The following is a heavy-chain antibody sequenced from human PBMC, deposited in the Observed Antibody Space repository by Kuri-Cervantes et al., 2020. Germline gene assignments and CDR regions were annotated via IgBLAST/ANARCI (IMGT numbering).Heavy chain of an antibody. CDR3: ARHVGLGWFDP. Sequence: SETLSLTCTVSGGSISSYYWSWIRQPPGKGLEWIGSIYYSGSTYYNPSLKSRVTISVDTSKNQFSLKLSSVTAADTAVYYCARHVGLGWFDPWGQGTLVPSPQ. D-gene: IGHD3-10*02. CDR1: GGSISSYY. V-gene: IGHV4-59*05. J-gene: IGHJ5*02. CDR2: IYYSGST.